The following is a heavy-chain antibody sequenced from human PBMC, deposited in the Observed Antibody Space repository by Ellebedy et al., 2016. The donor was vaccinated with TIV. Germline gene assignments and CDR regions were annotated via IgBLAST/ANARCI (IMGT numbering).Heavy chain of an antibody. CDR1: GYPFTELF. V-gene: IGHV1-24*01. CDR3: TAHLPPPLRAKYYWAMDV. Sequence: ASVKVSCKVSGYPFTELFKNWVRQAPGKGLEWMGGFDHEDGGTVYAQKFQGRVTMTEDTSTNTAYMELTSLRSEDTAVYYCTAHLPPPLRAKYYWAMDVWGQGTTVTVSS. J-gene: IGHJ6*02. CDR2: FDHEDGGT.